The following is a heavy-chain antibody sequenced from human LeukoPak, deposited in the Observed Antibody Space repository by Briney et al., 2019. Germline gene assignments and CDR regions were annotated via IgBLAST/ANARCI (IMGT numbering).Heavy chain of an antibody. CDR2: ISGSGGST. V-gene: IGHV3-23*01. J-gene: IGHJ4*02. Sequence: GGSLRLSCVASGFTFSSYAMSWVRQAPGKGPEWVSAISGSGGSTYYADPVKGRFTISRDNSKNTLYLQLNSLRAEDTATYYCAKDPLVRGVTYDYWGQGTLVTVSS. CDR1: GFTFSSYA. CDR3: AKDPLVRGVTYDY. D-gene: IGHD3-10*01.